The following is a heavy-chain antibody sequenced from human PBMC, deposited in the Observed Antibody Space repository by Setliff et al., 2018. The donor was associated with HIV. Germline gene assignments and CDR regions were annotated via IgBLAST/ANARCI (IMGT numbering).Heavy chain of an antibody. D-gene: IGHD6-6*01. CDR2: IIPIFGTA. V-gene: IGHV1-69*13. J-gene: IGHJ4*02. CDR1: GGTFSSYA. Sequence: SVKVSCKASGGTFSSYAISWVRQAPGQGLEWMGGIIPIFGTANYAQKLQGRVTITADESASTAYMELSSLRSEDTAVYYCAREYSSSSAGGYFDYWGQGTLVTVSS. CDR3: AREYSSSSAGGYFDY.